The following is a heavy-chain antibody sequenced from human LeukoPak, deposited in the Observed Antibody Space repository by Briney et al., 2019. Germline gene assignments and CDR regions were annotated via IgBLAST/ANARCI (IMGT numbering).Heavy chain of an antibody. J-gene: IGHJ4*02. Sequence: GGSLRLSCAASGFTFSSFAMDWVRQAPGKGLEWMAFISYDGSKKYYADSVKGRFTISRDNSKTTLFLQMDSLRTEDTAVYYCAKDFSTSWASFDYWGQGTLVTVSS. CDR2: ISYDGSKK. CDR1: GFTFSSFA. V-gene: IGHV3-30*18. CDR3: AKDFSTSWASFDY. D-gene: IGHD6-13*01.